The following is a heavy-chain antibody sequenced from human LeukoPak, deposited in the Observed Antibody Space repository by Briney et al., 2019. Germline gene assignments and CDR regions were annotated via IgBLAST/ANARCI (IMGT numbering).Heavy chain of an antibody. D-gene: IGHD2-15*01. Sequence: GGSLRLSCAASGFTFSTYDMHWVRQVTGMGLEWVALIGPAGDRYYPGSVKGRFTISRENANNSFFLQMNSLRAGDTAVYYCAKEGRSLARAYYYYTDVWGKGTTVTVSS. V-gene: IGHV3-13*01. CDR2: IGPAGDR. CDR1: GFTFSTYD. J-gene: IGHJ6*03. CDR3: AKEGRSLARAYYYYTDV.